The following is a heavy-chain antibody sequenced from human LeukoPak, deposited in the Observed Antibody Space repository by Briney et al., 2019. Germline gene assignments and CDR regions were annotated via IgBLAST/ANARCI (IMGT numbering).Heavy chain of an antibody. V-gene: IGHV4-59*01. CDR2: IYYSGST. Sequence: SETLSLTCTVSGGSISSYSWSWIRQPLGKGLEWIGYIYYSGSTNYNPSLKSRVTISVDTSKNQFSLKLSSVTAADTALYLCARVGPRGGSYYDGYFDYWGQGTLVTVSS. CDR1: GGSISSYS. J-gene: IGHJ4*02. D-gene: IGHD1-26*01. CDR3: ARVGPRGGSYYDGYFDY.